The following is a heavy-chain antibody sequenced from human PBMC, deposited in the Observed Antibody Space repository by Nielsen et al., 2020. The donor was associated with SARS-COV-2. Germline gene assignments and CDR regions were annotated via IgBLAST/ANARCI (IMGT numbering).Heavy chain of an antibody. J-gene: IGHJ4*02. D-gene: IGHD5-24*01. CDR2: NYNSGST. CDR1: GGFVLPNY. Sequence: SETLSLTCTVSGGFVLPNYWSWVRQPPGKALEWIGSNYNSGSTSYSPSLKSRVTISVDTSKNQFSLKLNSVTAADTAVYYCARAGSGGYNYLDYWGQGTLGTVSS. V-gene: IGHV4-59*02. CDR3: ARAGSGGYNYLDY.